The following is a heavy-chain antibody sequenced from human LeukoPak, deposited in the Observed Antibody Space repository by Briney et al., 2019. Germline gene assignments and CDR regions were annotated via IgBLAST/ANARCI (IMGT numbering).Heavy chain of an antibody. J-gene: IGHJ4*02. CDR2: IKQDGSEK. CDR1: GFTFSTYW. CDR3: AKDTSTRWYSSTPLPGDY. Sequence: GGSLRLSCAASGFTFSTYWMSWVRQAPGKGLEWVANIKQDGSEKYYVDSVKGRFIISRDNSKNTLYLQMSSLRAEDTAIYYCAKDTSTRWYSSTPLPGDYWGQGTLVTVSS. V-gene: IGHV3-7*03. D-gene: IGHD6-13*01.